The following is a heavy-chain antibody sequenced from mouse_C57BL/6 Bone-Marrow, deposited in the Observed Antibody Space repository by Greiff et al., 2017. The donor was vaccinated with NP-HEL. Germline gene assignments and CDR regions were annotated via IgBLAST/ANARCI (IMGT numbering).Heavy chain of an antibody. CDR1: GFNIKNTY. Sequence: VQLKESVAELVRPGASVKLSCTASGFNIKNTYMPWVKQRPEQGLEWIGRIDPANGNTKYAPKFQGKATITADTSSNTAYLQLSSLTSEDTAIYYCARGTTVGYWYFDVWGTGTTVTVSS. D-gene: IGHD1-1*01. CDR2: IDPANGNT. CDR3: ARGTTVGYWYFDV. V-gene: IGHV14-3*01. J-gene: IGHJ1*03.